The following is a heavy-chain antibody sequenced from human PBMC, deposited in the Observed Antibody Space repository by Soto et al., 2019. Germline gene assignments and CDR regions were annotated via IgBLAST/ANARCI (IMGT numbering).Heavy chain of an antibody. Sequence: QVQLVESGGGLVKPGGSLRLSCAASGFTFSDYYMSWIRQAPGKGLEWVSYISSSGSTIYYADSVKGRFTISRDNEKNSLYLQMNSLRGEVTAEYYCALEPLTGTTYYYYYGMDVWGQGTTVTVAS. CDR2: ISSSGSTI. CDR3: ALEPLTGTTYYYYYGMDV. D-gene: IGHD1-20*01. CDR1: GFTFSDYY. J-gene: IGHJ6*02. V-gene: IGHV3-11*01.